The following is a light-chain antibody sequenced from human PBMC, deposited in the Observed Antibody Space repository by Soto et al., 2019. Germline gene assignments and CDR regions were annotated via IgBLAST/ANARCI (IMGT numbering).Light chain of an antibody. V-gene: IGKV3-15*01. Sequence: EIVMTQSPATLSVSPGERATLSCRASQSVSSNLAWYQQKPGQAPRLLIYGASTRATGIPARFSGSGSGTEFTLTISSLQSKDFAVYYCQQYNNCPPYTFGQGTKLEIK. CDR1: QSVSSN. CDR3: QQYNNCPPYT. CDR2: GAS. J-gene: IGKJ2*01.